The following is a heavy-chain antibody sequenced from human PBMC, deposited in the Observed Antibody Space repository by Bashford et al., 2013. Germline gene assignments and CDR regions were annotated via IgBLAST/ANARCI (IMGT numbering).Heavy chain of an antibody. CDR2: IYHRGGT. CDR3: ARGGGATFAY. J-gene: IGHJ4*02. D-gene: IGHD2-15*01. V-gene: IGHV4-30-2*01. CDR1: GDSIINGGYA. Sequence: SETLSLTCGVSGDSIINGGYAWSWIRQPPGKGLEWIGYIYHRGGTYYNPSLKSRVTISMDRSKNQFSLNLTSLTAADTAFYYCARGGGATFAYWTQGTLVTVSS.